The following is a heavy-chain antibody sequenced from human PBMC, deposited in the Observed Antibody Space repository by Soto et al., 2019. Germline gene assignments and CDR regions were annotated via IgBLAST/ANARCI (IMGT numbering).Heavy chain of an antibody. J-gene: IGHJ5*02. V-gene: IGHV1-58*01. CDR2: IVVGSGNT. Sequence: GASVKVSCKASGFTFTSSAVQWVRQARGQRLEWIGWIVVGSGNTNYAQKFQERVTITRDMSTSTAYMELSSLRSEDTAVYYCAADYHRGFGYSWFDPWGQGTLVTVSS. D-gene: IGHD3-10*01. CDR1: GFTFTSSA. CDR3: AADYHRGFGYSWFDP.